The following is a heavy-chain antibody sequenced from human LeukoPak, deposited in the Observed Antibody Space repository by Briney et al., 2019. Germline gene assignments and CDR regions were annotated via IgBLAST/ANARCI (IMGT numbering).Heavy chain of an antibody. CDR3: ARDLNGDLGEFDY. Sequence: PSETLSLTCTVSGGSISSYYWSWIRQPPRKGLGWIGYIYYSGSTNYNPSLKGRVTISVDTSKNQFSLQLSSVTAADTAVYYFARDLNGDLGEFDYWGQGTLVTVSS. CDR2: IYYSGST. J-gene: IGHJ4*02. CDR1: GGSISSYY. V-gene: IGHV4-59*01. D-gene: IGHD7-27*01.